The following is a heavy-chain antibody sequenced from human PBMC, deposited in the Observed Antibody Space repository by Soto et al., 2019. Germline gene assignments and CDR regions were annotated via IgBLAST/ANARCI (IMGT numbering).Heavy chain of an antibody. CDR2: IYSGGST. J-gene: IGHJ6*02. D-gene: IGHD3-10*01. CDR1: GFIVSGNY. CDR3: ARDGGLAEDGMDV. Sequence: EVHLVETGGDLIQPGGSLRLSCAASGFIVSGNYMSWVRQAPGKGLEWVSVIYSGGSTYYADSVKGRFTISRDNSKNTLYLQMNSLRADDTAVYYCARDGGLAEDGMDVWGQGTTVTVSS. V-gene: IGHV3-53*02.